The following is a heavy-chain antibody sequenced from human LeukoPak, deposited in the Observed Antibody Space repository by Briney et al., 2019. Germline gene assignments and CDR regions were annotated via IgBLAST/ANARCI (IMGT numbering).Heavy chain of an antibody. CDR1: GASISSSTYY. J-gene: IGHJ4*02. Sequence: SETLSLTCTVSGASISSSTYYWGWIRQSPGKGLEWIGSVNYAVNTYYNPSLKSRVTISADTSKNQSSLKMNFVTAADTALYYCARHLGPYSASYLDYWGQGSLVTVSS. CDR2: VNYAVNT. CDR3: ARHLGPYSASYLDY. D-gene: IGHD1-26*01. V-gene: IGHV4-39*01.